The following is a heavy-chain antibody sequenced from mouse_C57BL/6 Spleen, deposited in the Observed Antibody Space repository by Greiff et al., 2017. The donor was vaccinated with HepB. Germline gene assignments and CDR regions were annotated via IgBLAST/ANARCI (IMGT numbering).Heavy chain of an antibody. J-gene: IGHJ1*03. CDR1: GFTFSDYG. V-gene: IGHV5-17*01. CDR2: ISSGSSTI. CDR3: ARHIYYYGRGYFDV. Sequence: EVMLVESGGGLVKPGGSLKLSCAASGFTFSDYGMHWVRQAPEKGLEWVAYISSGSSTIYYADTVKGRFTISRDNAKNTLFLQMTSLRSEDTAMYYCARHIYYYGRGYFDVWGTGTTVTVSS. D-gene: IGHD1-1*01.